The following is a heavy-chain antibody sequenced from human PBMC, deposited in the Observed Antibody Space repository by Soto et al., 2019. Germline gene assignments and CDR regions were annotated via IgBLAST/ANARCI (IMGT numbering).Heavy chain of an antibody. V-gene: IGHV2-5*02. D-gene: IGHD3-22*01. CDR3: AHSRHSYDSSGYYRGSFEF. Sequence: SGPTLVNPTQTLTLTCTFSGFSLTSRGVGVGWIRQPPGKALEWLALIYWDDDKRYSPSLKTRLSISKDTSKNQVVLTMTNMDPVDTSTYFCAHSRHSYDSSGYYRGSFEFWGQGTQVTVSS. CDR1: GFSLTSRGVG. J-gene: IGHJ4*02. CDR2: IYWDDDK.